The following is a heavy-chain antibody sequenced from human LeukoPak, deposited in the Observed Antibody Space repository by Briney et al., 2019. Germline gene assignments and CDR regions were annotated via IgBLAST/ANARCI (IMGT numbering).Heavy chain of an antibody. V-gene: IGHV1-18*01. D-gene: IGHD3-16*02. CDR2: ISAYNGNT. J-gene: IGHJ4*02. CDR3: ARTQEPIYDYVWGSYRYPFDY. CDR1: GYTFTSYG. Sequence: GASVKVSCKASGYTFTSYGISWVRQAPGQGLEWMGWISAYNGNTNYAQKFQGRVTITADESTSTAYMELSSLRSEDTAVYYCARTQEPIYDYVWGSYRYPFDYWGQGTLVTVSS.